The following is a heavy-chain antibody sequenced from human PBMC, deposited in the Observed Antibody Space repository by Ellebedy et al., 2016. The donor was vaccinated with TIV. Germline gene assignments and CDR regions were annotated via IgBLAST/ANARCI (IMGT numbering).Heavy chain of an antibody. CDR1: GFIFSSFA. Sequence: GGSLRLSCAAPGFIFSSFAMFWVRQAPGKGLEWVAVISSDGNTKFYADSVKGRFTLSRDTSKNTVYLQMDSLRTEDTAVYYCARGPSTSAYLDSWGQGALVIVSS. J-gene: IGHJ4*02. CDR2: ISSDGNTK. CDR3: ARGPSTSAYLDS. V-gene: IGHV3-30-3*01.